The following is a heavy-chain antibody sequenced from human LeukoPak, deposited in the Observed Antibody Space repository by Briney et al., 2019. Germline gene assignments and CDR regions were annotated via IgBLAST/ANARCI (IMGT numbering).Heavy chain of an antibody. CDR1: GCSISSSSYY. D-gene: IGHD2-21*02. Sequence: WETLSLTCTVYGCSISSSSYYWGWIPQPPGKGLERLGRIYYSGSTYDNTFLKSRVTISVDTSNNHFSLKRSSVTAADTAVYYWAICGGYCSHPANWFDPRGQGTLVTVSS. CDR2: IYYSGST. CDR3: AICGGYCSHPANWFDP. J-gene: IGHJ5*02. V-gene: IGHV4-39*07.